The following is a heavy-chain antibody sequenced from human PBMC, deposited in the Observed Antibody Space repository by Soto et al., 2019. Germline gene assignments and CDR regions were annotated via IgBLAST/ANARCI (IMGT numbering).Heavy chain of an antibody. V-gene: IGHV3-15*01. CDR1: GFTFRNAW. Sequence: GGSLRLSCAASGFTFRNAWMSWVRQAPGKGLEWVGRIKSKTDGGTTDYAAPVKGRFTISRDDSKNTLYLQMNSLKTEDTAVYYCTTDGGAAPYSYYYYMDVWGKGTTVTVSS. D-gene: IGHD6-13*01. J-gene: IGHJ6*03. CDR3: TTDGGAAPYSYYYYMDV. CDR2: IKSKTDGGTT.